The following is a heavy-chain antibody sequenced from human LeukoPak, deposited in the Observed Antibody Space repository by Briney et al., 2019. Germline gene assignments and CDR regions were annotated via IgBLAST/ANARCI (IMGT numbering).Heavy chain of an antibody. J-gene: IGHJ4*02. CDR1: GFTVSSNY. Sequence: PGGSLRLSCAASGFTVSSNYMSWARQAPGKGLEWVSVIYSGGSTYYADSVKGRFTISRDNSKNTLYLQMNSLRAEDTAVYYCARDRDGYNPDYWGQGTLVTVSS. CDR2: IYSGGST. D-gene: IGHD5-24*01. V-gene: IGHV3-53*01. CDR3: ARDRDGYNPDY.